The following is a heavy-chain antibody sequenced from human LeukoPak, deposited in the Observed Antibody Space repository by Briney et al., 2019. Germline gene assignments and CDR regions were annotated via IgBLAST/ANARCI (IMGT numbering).Heavy chain of an antibody. CDR2: ISPSGGIT. Sequence: GGSLRLSCAASGFTFSSHGMNWVRQAPGKGLEWVSGISPSGGITYYTDSVKGRFTISRDNAKNSLYLQMNSLRAEDTAVYYCARVSWWYYYDSSTYYFDYWGQGTLVTVSS. CDR3: ARVSWWYYYDSSTYYFDY. V-gene: IGHV3-21*01. CDR1: GFTFSSHG. J-gene: IGHJ4*02. D-gene: IGHD3-22*01.